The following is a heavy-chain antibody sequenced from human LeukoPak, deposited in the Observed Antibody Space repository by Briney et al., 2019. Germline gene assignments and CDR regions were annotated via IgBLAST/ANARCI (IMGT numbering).Heavy chain of an antibody. CDR3: AKDQYYYDSSGYYYGHDY. CDR1: GFTFSSYA. CDR2: ISGSGGST. D-gene: IGHD3-22*01. Sequence: GGSLRLSCAASGFTFSSYAMSWVRQAPGKGLEWVSAISGSGGSTYYADSVKGRFTISRDNSKNTLYLQMNSLRAEDTAVYYCAKDQYYYDSSGYYYGHDYWGQGTLVTVSS. J-gene: IGHJ4*02. V-gene: IGHV3-23*01.